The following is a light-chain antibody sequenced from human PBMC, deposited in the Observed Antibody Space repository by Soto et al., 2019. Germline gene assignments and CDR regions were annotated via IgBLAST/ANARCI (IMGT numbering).Light chain of an antibody. Sequence: EIVLTQSPGTLSLSPGERATLSCRASQSVSSSYLAWYQQKPGQAPRLLIYGASSRATGIPDRFSGSGSGTDFTFTISRLEPEDFAVYYCQQYGSSRWTFVQGTKVEIK. V-gene: IGKV3-20*01. CDR2: GAS. CDR3: QQYGSSRWT. J-gene: IGKJ1*01. CDR1: QSVSSSY.